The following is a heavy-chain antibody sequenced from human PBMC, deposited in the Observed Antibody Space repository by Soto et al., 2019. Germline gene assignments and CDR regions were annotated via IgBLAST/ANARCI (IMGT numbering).Heavy chain of an antibody. Sequence: GASVKVSCKASGGTFSSYAISWVRQAPGQGLEWMGGIIPIFGTANYAQKFQGRVTITADESTSTAYMELSSLRSEDTAVYYCARDLVATIPYIGAAPNYYYGMDVWGQGTTVTVSS. V-gene: IGHV1-69*13. CDR2: IIPIFGTA. CDR3: ARDLVATIPYIGAAPNYYYGMDV. CDR1: GGTFSSYA. D-gene: IGHD5-12*01. J-gene: IGHJ6*02.